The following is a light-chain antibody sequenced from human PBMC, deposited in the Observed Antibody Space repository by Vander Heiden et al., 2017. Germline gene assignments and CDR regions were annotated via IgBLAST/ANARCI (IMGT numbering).Light chain of an antibody. V-gene: IGLV3-25*03. CDR1: ALPKQY. CDR3: QSADSSGTYV. CDR2: KDS. Sequence: SYELTQPPSVSVSPGQTARITCSGDALPKQYAYWYQQKPGQAPVLVIYKDSERPAGIPGRFSGSSAGTTVTVTISGVQAEDEADYYCQSADSSGTYVFGTGTKVTVL. J-gene: IGLJ1*01.